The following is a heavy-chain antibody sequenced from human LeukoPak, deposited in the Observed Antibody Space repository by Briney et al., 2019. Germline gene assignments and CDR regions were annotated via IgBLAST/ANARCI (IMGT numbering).Heavy chain of an antibody. D-gene: IGHD3-10*01. CDR1: GFTFSSYA. CDR2: ISGSGGST. J-gene: IGHJ3*02. Sequence: PGGSLRLSCAASGFTFSSYAMSWVRQAPGKGLEWVSAISGSGGSTYYADSVKGRFTISRDNSKNTLYQQMNSLRAEDTAVYYCAKEDYAITMVRGVIITPPNIWGQGTMVTVSS. CDR3: AKEDYAITMVRGVIITPPNI. V-gene: IGHV3-23*01.